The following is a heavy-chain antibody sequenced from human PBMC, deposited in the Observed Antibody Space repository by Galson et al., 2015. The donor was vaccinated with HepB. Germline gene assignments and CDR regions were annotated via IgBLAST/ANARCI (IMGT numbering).Heavy chain of an antibody. CDR2: IIPIFGTA. Sequence: SVKVSCKASGGTFSSYGISWVRQAPGRGLEWMGGIIPIFGTANYAQKFQGRVTITADESTSTAYMELSSLRSEDTAVYYCARAVADAFDIWGQGTMVTVSS. CDR3: ARAVADAFDI. J-gene: IGHJ3*02. V-gene: IGHV1-69*13. D-gene: IGHD6-19*01. CDR1: GGTFSSYG.